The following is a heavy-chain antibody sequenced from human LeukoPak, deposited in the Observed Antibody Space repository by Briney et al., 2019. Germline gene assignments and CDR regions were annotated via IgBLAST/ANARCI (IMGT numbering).Heavy chain of an antibody. CDR2: ISWNSGSI. Sequence: GGSLRLSCAASGFTFDDYAMHWVRQAPGKGLEWVSGISWNSGSIGYADSVKGRFTISRDNAKNSLYLQMNSLRAEDTALYYCAKDPDSIVGDGGDAFDIWGQGTMVTVSS. V-gene: IGHV3-9*01. CDR3: AKDPDSIVGDGGDAFDI. J-gene: IGHJ3*02. D-gene: IGHD1-26*01. CDR1: GFTFDDYA.